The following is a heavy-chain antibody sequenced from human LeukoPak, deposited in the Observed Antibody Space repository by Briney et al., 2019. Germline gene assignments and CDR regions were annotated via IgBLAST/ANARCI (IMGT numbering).Heavy chain of an antibody. J-gene: IGHJ4*02. Sequence: ASVKVSCKASGYIFSNFFSSYGITWVRQAPGQGLEWMGWNSAYNGNTNYAQKLQGRVTMTTDTSTSTAYMELRSLRSDDTAVYYCARSLGEYSSGDYWGQGTLVTVSS. CDR3: ARSLGEYSSGDY. CDR1: GYIFSNFFSSYG. V-gene: IGHV1-18*01. CDR2: NSAYNGNT. D-gene: IGHD3-22*01.